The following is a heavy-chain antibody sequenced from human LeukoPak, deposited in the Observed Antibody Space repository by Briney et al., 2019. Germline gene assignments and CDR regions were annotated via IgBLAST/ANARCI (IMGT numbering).Heavy chain of an antibody. CDR2: INPRNGAT. D-gene: IGHD2-8*02. Sequence: ASVKVSCKASGYTFTNFYIHWVRQAPGQGPDWMGYINPRNGATSYSQKFQGRLTFTRDSSISTAYMEVSSLKSGDTALYYCARDPRDTGGSYDSWGQGTLLTVSS. V-gene: IGHV1-2*02. CDR3: ARDPRDTGGSYDS. J-gene: IGHJ5*01. CDR1: GYTFTNFY.